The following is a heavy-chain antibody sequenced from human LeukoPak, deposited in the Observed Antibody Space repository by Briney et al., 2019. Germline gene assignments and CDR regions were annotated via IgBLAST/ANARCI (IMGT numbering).Heavy chain of an antibody. CDR3: ARDSVVVVAATHAFDI. D-gene: IGHD2-15*01. CDR1: GGSISSYY. Sequence: SETLSLTCTVSGGSISSYYWSWIRQPAGKGLEWIGRIYTSGSTNYNPSLKSRFTMQVDTSKNQFSLKLSSVTAADTAVYYCARDSVVVVAATHAFDIWGQGTMVTVSS. CDR2: IYTSGST. J-gene: IGHJ3*02. V-gene: IGHV4-4*07.